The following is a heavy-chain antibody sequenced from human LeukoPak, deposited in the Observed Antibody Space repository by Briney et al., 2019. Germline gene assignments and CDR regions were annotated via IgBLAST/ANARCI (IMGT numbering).Heavy chain of an antibody. CDR1: GFTFSSYS. J-gene: IGHJ4*02. Sequence: QSGGSLRLSCAASGFTFSSYSMNGVRQAPGKGLELVSHISPRSDIKSYADSVKGQFTISRDNARNSLFLQMNSLRDEDTAVYYCARDHDWAFDYWGQGALVTVSS. V-gene: IGHV3-48*02. CDR3: ARDHDWAFDY. CDR2: ISPRSDIK. D-gene: IGHD3-9*01.